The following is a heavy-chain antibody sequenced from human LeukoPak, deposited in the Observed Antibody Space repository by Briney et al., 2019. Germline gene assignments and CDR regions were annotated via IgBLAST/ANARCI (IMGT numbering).Heavy chain of an antibody. CDR1: GYSFTSYC. V-gene: IGHV5-51*01. D-gene: IGHD1-26*01. CDR3: GMSGDRVPLQDDVFDV. CDR2: IYPGDSGP. J-gene: IGHJ3*01. Sequence: NRGESLKISCKVSGYSFTSYCIGWVRQMPGKGLEWMGIIYPGDSGPTCSPSFQGQVTISVDKSINTAYLQWSSLQASDTAMYYCGMSGDRVPLQDDVFDVWGQGTMVTVST.